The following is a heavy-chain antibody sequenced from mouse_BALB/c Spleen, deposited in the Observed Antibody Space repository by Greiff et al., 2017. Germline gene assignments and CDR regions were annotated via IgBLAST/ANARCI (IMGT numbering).Heavy chain of an antibody. CDR1: GYSITSDYA. CDR2: ISYSGST. J-gene: IGHJ4*01. CDR3: ARWWLLRYYYAMDY. V-gene: IGHV3-2*02. Sequence: EVQLQESGPGLVKPSQSLSLTCTVTGYSITSDYAWNWIRQFPGNKLEWMGYISYSGSTSYNPSLKSRISITRDTSKNQFFLQLNSVTTEDTATYYCARWWLLRYYYAMDYWGQGTSVTVSS. D-gene: IGHD2-3*01.